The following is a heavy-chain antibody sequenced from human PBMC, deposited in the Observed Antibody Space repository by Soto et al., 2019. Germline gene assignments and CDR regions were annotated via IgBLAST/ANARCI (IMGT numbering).Heavy chain of an antibody. CDR2: IYHTGST. CDR1: GGSISSGGYY. V-gene: IGHV4-30-4*08. CDR3: ATMGTPATGLFYFDD. D-gene: IGHD1-7*01. J-gene: IGHJ4*02. Sequence: PSETLSLTCTVSGGSISSGGYYWTWIRQHPGKGLEWIAYIYHTGSTSYNPSLKSRFTISVDTSKNQFSLTLSFVTAADTAVYYCATMGTPATGLFYFDDWGQGTLVTVSS.